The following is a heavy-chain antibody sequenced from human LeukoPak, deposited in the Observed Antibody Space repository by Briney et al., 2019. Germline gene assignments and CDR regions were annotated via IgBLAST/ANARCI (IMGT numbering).Heavy chain of an antibody. CDR3: ARGHMVGGVISPYGMDV. CDR1: GGTFSSYA. D-gene: IGHD3-10*01. CDR2: IIPIFGTA. J-gene: IGHJ6*04. V-gene: IGHV1-69*06. Sequence: ASVKVSCKASGGTFSSYAISWVRQAPGQGLEWMGGIIPIFGTANYAQKFQGRVTITADKSTSTAYMELSSLRSEDTAVYYCARGHMVGGVISPYGMDVWGKGTTVTVSS.